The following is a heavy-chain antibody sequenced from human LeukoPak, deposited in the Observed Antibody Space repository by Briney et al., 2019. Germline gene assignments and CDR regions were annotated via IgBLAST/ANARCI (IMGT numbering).Heavy chain of an antibody. CDR2: IMRDGSEK. D-gene: IGHD5-18*01. V-gene: IGHV3-7*01. CDR1: GSSFSTYW. CDR3: ARDPSRGYSYGYADY. Sequence: GGSLRLSCAASGSSFSTYWMNWVRQPPGKGLEWVANIMRDGSEKYYVDSVKGRFTISRDNAKNSLYLQMNSLRAEDTAVHYCARDPSRGYSYGYADYWGQGSLVTVSS. J-gene: IGHJ4*02.